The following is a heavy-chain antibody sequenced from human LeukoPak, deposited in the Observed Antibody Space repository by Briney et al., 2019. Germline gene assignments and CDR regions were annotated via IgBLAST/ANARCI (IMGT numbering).Heavy chain of an antibody. J-gene: IGHJ3*02. Sequence: GGSLRLSCAASGFTFSSYEMNWVRQAPGKGLEWVSSISGSSSYIYYADSVKGRFTISRDNARTSLYLQMNSLRAEDTAVYYCATHCSSSSCSLATFDIWGQGTMVTVSS. CDR2: ISGSSSYI. CDR3: ATHCSSSSCSLATFDI. V-gene: IGHV3-21*01. D-gene: IGHD2-2*01. CDR1: GFTFSSYE.